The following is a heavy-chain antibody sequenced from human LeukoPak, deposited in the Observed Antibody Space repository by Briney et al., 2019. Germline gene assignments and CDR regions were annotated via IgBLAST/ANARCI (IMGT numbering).Heavy chain of an antibody. J-gene: IGHJ6*03. V-gene: IGHV3-43D*03. CDR1: GFTFDDYA. D-gene: IGHD3-10*01. CDR2: ISWDGGST. CDR3: AKDRPSVYYYGSGNARYYYYMDV. Sequence: GGSLRLSCAASGFTFDDYAMHWVRQAPGKGLEWVSLISWDGGSTYYADSVKGRFTISRDNSKNSLYLQMNSLRAEDTALYYCAKDRPSVYYYGSGNARYYYYMDVWGKGTTVTVSS.